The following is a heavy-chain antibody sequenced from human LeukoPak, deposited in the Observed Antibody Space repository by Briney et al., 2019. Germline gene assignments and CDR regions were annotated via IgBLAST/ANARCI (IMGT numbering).Heavy chain of an antibody. Sequence: SSETLSLTCTVSGGSVSSSAHYWGWIRQPPGKGMEWIGSMYYSGSTYYNPSLKSRVTISVDTSKNQFSLKLSSVTAADTAVYYCATISSSWQPRTDYWGQGTLVTVSS. CDR3: ATISSSWQPRTDY. V-gene: IGHV4-39*07. D-gene: IGHD6-13*01. CDR1: GGSVSSSAHY. J-gene: IGHJ4*02. CDR2: MYYSGST.